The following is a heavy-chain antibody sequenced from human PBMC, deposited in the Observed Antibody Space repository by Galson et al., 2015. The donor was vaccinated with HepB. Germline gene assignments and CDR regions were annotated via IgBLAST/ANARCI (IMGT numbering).Heavy chain of an antibody. V-gene: IGHV3-30*04. D-gene: IGHD6-13*01. CDR2: ISYDGSNK. CDR1: GFTFSSYA. CDR3: ARDSRAIAAVDY. Sequence: LRLSCAASGFTFSSYAMHWVRQAPGKGLEWVAVISYDGSNKYYADSVKGRFTISRDNSKNTLYLQMNSLRAEDTAVYYCARDSRAIAAVDYWGQGTLVTVSS. J-gene: IGHJ4*02.